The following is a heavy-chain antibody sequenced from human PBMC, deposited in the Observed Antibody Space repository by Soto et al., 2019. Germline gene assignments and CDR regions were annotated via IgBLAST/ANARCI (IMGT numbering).Heavy chain of an antibody. V-gene: IGHV1-69*04. J-gene: IGHJ4*02. CDR1: GGTFSSYT. Sequence: ASVKVSCKASGGTFSSYTISWVRQAPGQGLEWMGRSIPVLGIANYAQKVQGRVTITADKSTSTAYMELSSLRSEDTAVYDCARDPEAGHFVYWGQGTLVTVSP. CDR2: SIPVLGIA. D-gene: IGHD6-19*01. CDR3: ARDPEAGHFVY.